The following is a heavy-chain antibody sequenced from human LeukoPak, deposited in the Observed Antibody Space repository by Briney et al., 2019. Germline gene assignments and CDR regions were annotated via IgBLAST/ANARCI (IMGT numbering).Heavy chain of an antibody. CDR3: ARDLVVVVAATPGGDDYYYYGMDV. CDR2: INPNSGGT. CDR1: RYTFTGYY. Sequence: ASVKVSCTASRYTFTGYYMHWVRQAPGKGLEWMGWINPNSGGTNYAQKFQGRVTMTRDTSISTAYMELSRLRSDDTAVYYCARDLVVVVAATPGGDDYYYYGMDVWGQGTTVTVSS. V-gene: IGHV1-2*02. D-gene: IGHD2-15*01. J-gene: IGHJ6*02.